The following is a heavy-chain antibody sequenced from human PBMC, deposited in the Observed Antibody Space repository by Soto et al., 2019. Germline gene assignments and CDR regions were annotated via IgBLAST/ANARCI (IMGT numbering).Heavy chain of an antibody. J-gene: IGHJ5*01. CDR2: MNPNSGNT. V-gene: IGHV1-8*01. CDR1: GYTFATYD. CDR3: ARRDGYNFNWHDS. Sequence: QVQLVQSGAEVKTPGASVKVSCKASGYTFATYDINWVRQAPGQGLEWMGWMNPNSGNTGYAQKFQCKLTMTRDTALSVAHMELSSLRNEDTAVYYCARRDGYNFNWHDSWGQGTLVTVSA. D-gene: IGHD2-21*01.